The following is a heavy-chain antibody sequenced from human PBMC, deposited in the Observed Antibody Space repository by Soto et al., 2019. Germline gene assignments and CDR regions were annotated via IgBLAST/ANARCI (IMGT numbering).Heavy chain of an antibody. V-gene: IGHV3-48*04. Sequence: EVHVWESGGGLVQPGGSLRLSCEASGFTFSDCAMSWVRQVPGKGLEWVSSIGTTSSFIYYADSVRGRFTISRDNAGDSLYLQMRSLRAEDTAVYYCARVMCGDCSSYYYYSMDVWGQGTTVTVSS. J-gene: IGHJ6*02. CDR2: IGTTSSFI. D-gene: IGHD2-21*02. CDR1: GFTFSDCA. CDR3: ARVMCGDCSSYYYYSMDV.